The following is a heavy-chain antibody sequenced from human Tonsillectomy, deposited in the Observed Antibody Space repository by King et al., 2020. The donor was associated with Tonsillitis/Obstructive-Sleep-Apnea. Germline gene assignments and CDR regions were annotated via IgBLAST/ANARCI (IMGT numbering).Heavy chain of an antibody. V-gene: IGHV4-59*01. CDR1: GGSISSYY. Sequence: QLQESGPGLVKPSETLSLTCTVSGGSISSYYWSWIRQPPGKGLEWIGYIYYSGSTNYNPSLKSRVTISVDTSKNQFSLKLSSVTAADTAVYYCAREAYYYGSGSYYNRNLHYYYYMDVWGKGTTVTVSS. CDR2: IYYSGST. CDR3: AREAYYYGSGSYYNRNLHYYYYMDV. J-gene: IGHJ6*03. D-gene: IGHD3-10*01.